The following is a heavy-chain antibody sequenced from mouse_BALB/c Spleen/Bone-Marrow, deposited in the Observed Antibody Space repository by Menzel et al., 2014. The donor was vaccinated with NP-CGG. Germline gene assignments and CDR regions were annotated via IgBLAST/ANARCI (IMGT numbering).Heavy chain of an antibody. CDR2: IYSNGGST. D-gene: IGHD2-4*01. CDR1: GYTFSSYG. CDR3: ARDNDYDDGGGWFAY. J-gene: IGHJ3*01. Sequence: EVQVEQSGGGLVQPGASLKLSCAASGYTFSSYGMSWVRQTPDKSLELVATIYSNGGSTYYPERVKGRFTISRDNAKNTVYLQMSSLKSEDTAMYYCARDNDYDDGGGWFAYWGQGTLVTVSA. V-gene: IGHV5-6-3*01.